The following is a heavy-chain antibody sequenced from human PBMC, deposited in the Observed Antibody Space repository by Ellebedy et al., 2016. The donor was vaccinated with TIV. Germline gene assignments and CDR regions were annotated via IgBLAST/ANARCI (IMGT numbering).Heavy chain of an antibody. V-gene: IGHV4-34*01. CDR2: INHSGST. CDR1: GGSFSGYY. CDR3: ARDRALYDSSGYYTYGLDV. D-gene: IGHD3-22*01. Sequence: GSLRLSCAVYGGSFSGYYWSWIRQPPGKGLEWIGEINHSGSTNYNPSLKSRVTILVERSKNQFSLKLNSVTAADTAVYYCARDRALYDSSGYYTYGLDVWGQGTTVTVSS. J-gene: IGHJ6*02.